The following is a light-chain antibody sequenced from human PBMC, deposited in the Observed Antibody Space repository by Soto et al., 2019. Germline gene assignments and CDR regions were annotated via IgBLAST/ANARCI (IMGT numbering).Light chain of an antibody. CDR1: SSNIGAGYD. V-gene: IGLV1-40*01. J-gene: IGLJ2*01. CDR3: QSYDSSLSGSWV. Sequence: QLVLTQPPSVSGAPGQRVTISCTGSSSNIGAGYDVHWYQQLPGTAPKLLIYGNSNRPSGVPDRFSGSKSGTSASLAITGLQAEDDADYYCQSYDSSLSGSWVFGGGTKLTVL. CDR2: GNS.